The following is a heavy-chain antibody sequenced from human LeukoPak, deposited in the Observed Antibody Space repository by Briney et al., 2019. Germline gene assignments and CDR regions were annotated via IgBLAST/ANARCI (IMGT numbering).Heavy chain of an antibody. J-gene: IGHJ4*02. D-gene: IGHD6-13*01. V-gene: IGHV4-39*01. CDR3: ARSPYGSSWYYFDY. CDR1: GGSISSSSYY. CDR2: MFYSGST. Sequence: SETLSLTCTVSGGSISSSSYYWGWIRQPPGKGLEWIGSMFYSGSTYYNPSLKSRVTISVDTSKNQFSLKLSSVTAADTAVFYCARSPYGSSWYYFDYWGQGTLVTVSS.